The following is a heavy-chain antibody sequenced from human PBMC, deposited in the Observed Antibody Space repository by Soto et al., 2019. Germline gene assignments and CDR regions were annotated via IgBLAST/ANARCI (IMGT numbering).Heavy chain of an antibody. CDR2: IYWDDDK. Sequence: QITLKESGPTLVKPTQTLTLTCTFSGFSLSTSGVGVGWIRQPPGKALEWLALIYWDDDKRFSPSLKSRLTITKDTSKNQVVLTMTNMGPVDTATYFCAHRHGAPGYFDYWGQGTLVTVSS. J-gene: IGHJ4*02. CDR3: AHRHGAPGYFDY. D-gene: IGHD4-17*01. CDR1: GFSLSTSGVG. V-gene: IGHV2-5*02.